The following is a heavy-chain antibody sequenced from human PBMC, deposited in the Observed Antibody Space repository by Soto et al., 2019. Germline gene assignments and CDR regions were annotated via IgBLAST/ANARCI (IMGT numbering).Heavy chain of an antibody. Sequence: SETLSLTCTVSGGSISSSSYYWGWIRQPPGKGLEWIGSIYYSGSTYYNPSLKSRVTISVDTSKNQFSLKLSSVTAADTAVYYCARHGSGYATFDYWGQGTLVTVSS. J-gene: IGHJ4*02. CDR3: ARHGSGYATFDY. CDR2: IYYSGST. CDR1: GGSISSSSYY. V-gene: IGHV4-39*01. D-gene: IGHD5-12*01.